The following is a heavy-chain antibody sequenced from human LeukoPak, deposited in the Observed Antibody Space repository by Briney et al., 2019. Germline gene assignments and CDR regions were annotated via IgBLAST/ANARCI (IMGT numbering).Heavy chain of an antibody. CDR3: ARGGSGYDSFYYYGMDV. D-gene: IGHD5-12*01. V-gene: IGHV4-59*01. CDR1: GGSISSYY. J-gene: IGHJ6*02. Sequence: SETLSLTCTVSGGSISSYYWSWIRQPPGKGLEWIGYIYDSGSTNYNPSLKSRVTISVDTSKNQFPLKLSSVTAADTAVYYCARGGSGYDSFYYYGMDVRGQGTTVTVSS. CDR2: IYDSGST.